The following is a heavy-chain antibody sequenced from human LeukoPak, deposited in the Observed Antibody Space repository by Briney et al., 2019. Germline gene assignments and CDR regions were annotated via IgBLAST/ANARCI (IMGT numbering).Heavy chain of an antibody. CDR1: GFTFSSYG. J-gene: IGHJ6*02. V-gene: IGHV3-23*01. CDR3: AKAGGRYYYYYYGMDV. D-gene: IGHD6-19*01. CDR2: ISGSGGST. Sequence: GGSLRLSCAASGFTFSSYGMHWVRQAPGKGLEWVSVISGSGGSTYYADSVKGRFTISRDNSKNTLYLQMNSLRAEDTAVYYCAKAGGRYYYYYYGMDVWGQGTTVTVSS.